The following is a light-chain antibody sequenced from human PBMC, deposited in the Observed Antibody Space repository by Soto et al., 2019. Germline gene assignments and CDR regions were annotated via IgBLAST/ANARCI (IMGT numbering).Light chain of an antibody. J-gene: IGKJ4*01. Sequence: EVVLTQSPGTLSLSPGERATLSCRASQTVRNNYLAWYQQKPGQAPRLLIYDASSRGTGIPDRFSGGGSGTDFTLTISRLEPEDFAVYYCQQFSSYPLTFGGGTKVDIK. CDR1: QTVRNNY. CDR2: DAS. CDR3: QQFSSYPLT. V-gene: IGKV3-20*01.